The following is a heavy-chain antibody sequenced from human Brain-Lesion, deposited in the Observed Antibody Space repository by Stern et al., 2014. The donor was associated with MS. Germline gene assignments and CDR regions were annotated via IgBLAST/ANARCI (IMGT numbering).Heavy chain of an antibody. CDR3: ARDITGSSAYFAY. CDR1: GFTFDDYA. V-gene: IGHV3-9*01. D-gene: IGHD1-14*01. CDR2: ISWNSGTI. Sequence: EVQLVESGGDLVQPGRSLRLSCAAFGFTFDDYAMHWVRQAPGKGLEGVSGISWNSGTIGYADSVKGRLTTSRDNAYSFLYLQMNSLRPEDTALYYCARDITGSSAYFAYWGQGTLVTVSS. J-gene: IGHJ4*02.